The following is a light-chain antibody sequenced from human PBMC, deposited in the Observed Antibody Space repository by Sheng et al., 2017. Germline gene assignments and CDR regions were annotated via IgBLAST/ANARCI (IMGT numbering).Light chain of an antibody. J-gene: IGKJ5*01. V-gene: IGKV3-20*01. CDR2: GAS. CDR1: QSVSSNY. Sequence: EIVLTQSPGTLSLFPGERATLSCRASQSVSSNYLAWYQQKPGQAPRLLIYGASSRATGIPDRFSGSGSGTDFTLTISRLEPEDFAVYYCQQYGSSPLITFGQGTRLEFK. CDR3: QQYGSSPLIT.